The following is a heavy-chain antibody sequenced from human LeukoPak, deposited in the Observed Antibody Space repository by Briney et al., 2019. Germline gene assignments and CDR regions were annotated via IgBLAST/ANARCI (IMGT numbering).Heavy chain of an antibody. Sequence: GGSLRLSCVASGFTLSSYSMHWVRQAPGKGLEWVSSTDSTGASIYYADSVKGRFTISRDNAKNSLYLQMNTLRAEDTAVYYCARDDYDILTGYYTLYNWFDPWGQGTLVTVSS. CDR2: TDSTGASI. J-gene: IGHJ5*02. D-gene: IGHD3-9*01. CDR1: GFTLSSYS. CDR3: ARDDYDILTGYYTLYNWFDP. V-gene: IGHV3-21*01.